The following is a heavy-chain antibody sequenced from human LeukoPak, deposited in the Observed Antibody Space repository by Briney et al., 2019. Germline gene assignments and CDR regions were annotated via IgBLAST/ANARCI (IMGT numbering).Heavy chain of an antibody. D-gene: IGHD1-26*01. CDR3: AREGIRGSYYTD. CDR2: IYYSGTT. J-gene: IGHJ1*01. CDR1: DDSISSYY. V-gene: IGHV4-59*01. Sequence: SETLSLTRTVSDDSISSYYWSWIRQPPGKGLEWIGYIYYSGTTKYNPSLSSRVTISVDTSKNQFSLNLTSVTAADTAVYYCAREGIRGSYYTDWGQGTLVIVSS.